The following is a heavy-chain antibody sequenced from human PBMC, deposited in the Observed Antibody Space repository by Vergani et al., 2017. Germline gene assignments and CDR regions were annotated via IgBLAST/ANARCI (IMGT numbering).Heavy chain of an antibody. Sequence: QVQLQQWGAGLLKPSETLSLTCAVYGGSFSGYYWSWIRQPPGKGLEWIGYIYYSGSTNYNPSLKSRVTISVDTSKNQFSLKLSSVTAADTAVYYCRSGYCSSTSCPVWDYWGQGTLVTVSS. CDR3: RSGYCSSTSCPVWDY. CDR1: GGSFSGYY. CDR2: IYYSGST. J-gene: IGHJ4*02. V-gene: IGHV4-34*01. D-gene: IGHD2-2*01.